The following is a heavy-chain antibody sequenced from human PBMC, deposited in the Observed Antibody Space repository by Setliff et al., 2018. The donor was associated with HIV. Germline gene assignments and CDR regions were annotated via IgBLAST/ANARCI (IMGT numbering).Heavy chain of an antibody. J-gene: IGHJ6*03. Sequence: PSETLSLTCTVSGGSISTGGFYWTWIRHHPGKGLEWLGYIYYSGTTYYNPSLKSRLSFSLDTSKMQFSLKLGSVTAADTAVYYCARDKGYYYMDVWGKGITVTVSS. CDR2: IYYSGTT. V-gene: IGHV4-31*03. CDR1: GGSISTGGFY. CDR3: ARDKGYYYMDV.